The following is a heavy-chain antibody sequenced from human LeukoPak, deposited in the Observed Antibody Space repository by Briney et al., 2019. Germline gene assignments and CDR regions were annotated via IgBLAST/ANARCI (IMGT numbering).Heavy chain of an antibody. V-gene: IGHV3-7*01. CDR3: ARAGYYGDDAFDL. J-gene: IGHJ3*01. CDR1: GFIICSYW. Sequence: GSLRLSRVASGFIICSYWMSWVRQAPGKGLEWVADIRHDGSEKYYVDSVKGRLTISRDNAKNSLHLQMNNLTAADTAIYYCARAGYYGDDAFDLWGQGTRVTVSS. D-gene: IGHD2/OR15-2a*01. CDR2: IRHDGSEK.